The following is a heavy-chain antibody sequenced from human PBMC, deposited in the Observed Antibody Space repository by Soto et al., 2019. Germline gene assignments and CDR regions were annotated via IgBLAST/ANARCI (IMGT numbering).Heavy chain of an antibody. CDR1: GFTFSSYA. V-gene: IGHV3-23*01. CDR2: ISAGGGST. CDR3: TKRPWGNSNWYAHAS. Sequence: GGSLRLSCAVSGFTFSSYAMTWVRQAPGKGLEWVSAISAGGGSTYYADSVKGRFTISRDNSKNTLYLQMSSLRAEDTAVYYCTKRPWGNSNWYAHASWGQGTLVTVSS. J-gene: IGHJ5*02. D-gene: IGHD6-13*01.